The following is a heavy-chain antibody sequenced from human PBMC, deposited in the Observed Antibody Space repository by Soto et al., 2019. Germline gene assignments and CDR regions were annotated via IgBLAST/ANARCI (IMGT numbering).Heavy chain of an antibody. Sequence: QVQLVESGGGVVQPGRSLRLSCAASGFTFSSYAMHWVRQAPGKGLEWVAVISYDGSNKYYADSVKGRFTISRDNSKNALDLQMNSLRAEDTAVYYGARGGNSYSDGMDVWGQGTTVTVSS. CDR3: ARGGNSYSDGMDV. D-gene: IGHD3-10*01. V-gene: IGHV3-30-3*01. CDR2: ISYDGSNK. J-gene: IGHJ6*02. CDR1: GFTFSSYA.